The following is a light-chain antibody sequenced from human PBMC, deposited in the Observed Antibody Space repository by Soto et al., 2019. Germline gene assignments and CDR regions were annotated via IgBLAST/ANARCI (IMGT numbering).Light chain of an antibody. CDR3: QQRHMWPIT. CDR2: DAY. CDR1: QSFRGL. Sequence: EVVLTQSPVTLSLSPGERATLSCRASQSFRGLLAWYQQKPGQAPRLLIYDAYNRATGIPPRFSGSGSGTYFTLTISSLEPEDSAVYYCQQRHMWPITFGQGTRLESK. J-gene: IGKJ5*01. V-gene: IGKV3-11*01.